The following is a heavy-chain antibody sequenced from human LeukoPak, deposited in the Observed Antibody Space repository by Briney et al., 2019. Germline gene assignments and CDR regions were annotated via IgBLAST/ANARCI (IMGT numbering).Heavy chain of an antibody. D-gene: IGHD5-24*01. J-gene: IGHJ4*02. Sequence: SETLSLTCTVSGGSITSYYWSWIRQPPGKGLEWIGYIYYSGSTNYNPSLKSRVTISVDTSKNQFSLKLSSVTAADTAVYYCARGRSWLQLGYWGQGTLVTVSS. CDR1: GGSITSYY. CDR2: IYYSGST. V-gene: IGHV4-59*01. CDR3: ARGRSWLQLGY.